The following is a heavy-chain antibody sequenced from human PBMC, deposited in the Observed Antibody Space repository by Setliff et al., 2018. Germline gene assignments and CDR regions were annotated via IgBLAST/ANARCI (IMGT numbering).Heavy chain of an antibody. J-gene: IGHJ4*02. V-gene: IGHV3-30*01. Sequence: PGESLKISCAASGFTFSSHAMHWVRQAPGKGLEWVAVTSYDGINKYYADSVKGRFTISRDNSKNTLYLQMNSLRAEDTGVYYCAKDTHYYASSGYYCFDYWGQGTLVTVSS. CDR1: GFTFSSHA. CDR2: TSYDGINK. CDR3: AKDTHYYASSGYYCFDY. D-gene: IGHD3-22*01.